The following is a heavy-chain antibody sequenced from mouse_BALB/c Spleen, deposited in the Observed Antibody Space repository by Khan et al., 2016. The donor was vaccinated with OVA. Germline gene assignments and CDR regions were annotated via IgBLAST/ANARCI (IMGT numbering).Heavy chain of an antibody. CDR1: GYTFTDYD. CDR3: AKIFYGNSYAMDY. D-gene: IGHD2-1*01. V-gene: IGHV1-77*01. J-gene: IGHJ4*01. Sequence: QVRLQQSGPELVKPGASVKMSCKASGYTFTDYDIRWVKQRTGQGLEWIGEIYPGSGRTYYNEKFKGKATLTADKSSNTAYMQLSSLTSEDSAVYFSAKIFYGNSYAMDYWGQGTAVTVSS. CDR2: IYPGSGRT.